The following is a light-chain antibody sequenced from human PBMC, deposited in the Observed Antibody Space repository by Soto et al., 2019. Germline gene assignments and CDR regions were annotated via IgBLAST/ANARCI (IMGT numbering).Light chain of an antibody. CDR2: WAS. J-gene: IGKJ1*01. Sequence: DIVMTQSPDSLAVSLGERATINCKSSQSVLYRSNNKNYLAWYQQKPGQPPKLLIYWASTRESGVPDRFSGSGSGTNFTLTISCLQSEDFATYYCQQYYSYPWTFGQGTKVEIK. CDR3: QQYYSYPWT. V-gene: IGKV4-1*01. CDR1: QSVLYRSNNKNY.